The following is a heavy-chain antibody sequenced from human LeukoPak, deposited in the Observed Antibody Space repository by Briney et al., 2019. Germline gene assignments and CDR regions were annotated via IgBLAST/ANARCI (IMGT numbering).Heavy chain of an antibody. CDR3: ARHADYGGNSWSEYFQH. CDR2: IYYSGTT. Sequence: SETLSLTCTVSGGSINRSTFYWGWIRQPPGKGLEWIGSIYYSGTTHYNPSLKSRVTISVGTSKNQFSLKLNSVTAADTAVYYCARHADYGGNSWSEYFQHWGQGTLVTVSS. CDR1: GGSINRSTFY. V-gene: IGHV4-39*01. J-gene: IGHJ1*01. D-gene: IGHD4-23*01.